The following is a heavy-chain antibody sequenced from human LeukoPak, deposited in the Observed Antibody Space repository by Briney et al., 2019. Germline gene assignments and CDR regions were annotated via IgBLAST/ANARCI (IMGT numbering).Heavy chain of an antibody. D-gene: IGHD3/OR15-3a*01. Sequence: GASVQFSCKASCHTFISYGVSWVRQAPGQGLEWMGWISAYNGNTNYAQNLQDRVTMTTDTSTSTAYMELRSLRSDDTALYYCARGTGPRTTFDYWGQGTLVTVSS. CDR1: CHTFISYG. J-gene: IGHJ4*02. CDR3: ARGTGPRTTFDY. CDR2: ISAYNGNT. V-gene: IGHV1-18*01.